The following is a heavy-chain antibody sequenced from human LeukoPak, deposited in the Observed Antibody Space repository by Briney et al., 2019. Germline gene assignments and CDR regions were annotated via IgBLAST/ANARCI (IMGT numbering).Heavy chain of an antibody. Sequence: GGSLRLSCAASGFTSSSYALHWVRQAPGKGLEWVAVISYDGSNKYYADSAKGRFTISRDNSKNTLYLQMNSLRAEDTAVYYCARDLGDFYYISLDFDYRGQGTLVTVSS. V-gene: IGHV3-30*04. CDR3: ARDLGDFYYISLDFDY. CDR1: GFTSSSYA. CDR2: ISYDGSNK. D-gene: IGHD3-10*01. J-gene: IGHJ4*02.